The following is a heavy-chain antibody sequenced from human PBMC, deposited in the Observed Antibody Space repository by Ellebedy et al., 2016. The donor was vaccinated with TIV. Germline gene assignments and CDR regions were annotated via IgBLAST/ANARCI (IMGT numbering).Heavy chain of an antibody. Sequence: AASVKVSCKASGYSFPNYGISWVRQAPGQGLEWMGWLSAYDGDTKYAQNFQGRVTMTTDTSTRTAYMELRSLRSDDTAVYYCARDTQFGEIRGAIIMSMTGMDVWGQGTTVTVSS. J-gene: IGHJ6*02. CDR2: LSAYDGDT. CDR1: GYSFPNYG. D-gene: IGHD3-10*01. V-gene: IGHV1-18*04. CDR3: ARDTQFGEIRGAIIMSMTGMDV.